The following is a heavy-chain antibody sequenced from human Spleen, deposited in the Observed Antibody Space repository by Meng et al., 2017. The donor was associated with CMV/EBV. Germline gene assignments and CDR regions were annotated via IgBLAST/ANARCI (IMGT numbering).Heavy chain of an antibody. CDR2: ISSDGSRS. CDR1: GFSFRTSW. Sequence: GGSLRLSCAASGFSFRTSWMHWVRQAPGKGLVWVSRISSDGSRSEYADSVKGRFTISRDNAMKTVYLQMKSLRVEDTAVYYCARDQSVLPYYNDKGGIFDYWGQGTLVTVSS. J-gene: IGHJ4*02. V-gene: IGHV3-74*01. D-gene: IGHD3-22*01. CDR3: ARDQSVLPYYNDKGGIFDY.